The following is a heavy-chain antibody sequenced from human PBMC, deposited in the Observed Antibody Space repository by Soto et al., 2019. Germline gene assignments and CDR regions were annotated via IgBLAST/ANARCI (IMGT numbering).Heavy chain of an antibody. D-gene: IGHD2-21*01. CDR1: GFTFSSYG. Sequence: GGSLRLSCAASGFTFSSYGMHWVRQAPGKGLEWVAVIWYDGSNKYYADSVKGRFTISRDNSKNTLYLQMNSLRAEDTAVYYCARDGNCPGLICGSIPYDYWGQGTLVTVSS. CDR3: ARDGNCPGLICGSIPYDY. V-gene: IGHV3-33*01. CDR2: IWYDGSNK. J-gene: IGHJ4*02.